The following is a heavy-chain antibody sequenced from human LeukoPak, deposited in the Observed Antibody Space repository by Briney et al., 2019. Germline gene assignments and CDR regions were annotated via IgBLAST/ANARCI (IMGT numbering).Heavy chain of an antibody. V-gene: IGHV3-7*03. J-gene: IGHJ4*02. D-gene: IGHD6-13*01. Sequence: PGGSLRLSCAASGFTFSSYWMSWVRQAPGKGLEWVANIKQDGSEKYYVDSVKGRFTISRDNAKNSLYLQMNSLRAEDTAVYYCAKDRIAAAGNFDYWGQGTLVTVSS. CDR1: GFTFSSYW. CDR2: IKQDGSEK. CDR3: AKDRIAAAGNFDY.